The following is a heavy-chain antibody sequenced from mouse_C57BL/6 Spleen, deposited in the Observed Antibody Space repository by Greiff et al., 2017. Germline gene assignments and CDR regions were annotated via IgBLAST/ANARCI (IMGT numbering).Heavy chain of an antibody. D-gene: IGHD1-1*01. V-gene: IGHV5-16*01. J-gene: IGHJ1*03. CDR1: GFTFSDYY. CDR2: INYDGSST. CDR3: ARGRYYYGSSYWYFDV. Sequence: EVMLVESEGGLVQPGSSMKLSCTASGFTFSDYYMAWVRQVPEKGLEWVANINYDGSSTYYLDSLKSRFIISRDNAKNILYLQMSSLKSEDTATYYCARGRYYYGSSYWYFDVWGTGTTVTVSS.